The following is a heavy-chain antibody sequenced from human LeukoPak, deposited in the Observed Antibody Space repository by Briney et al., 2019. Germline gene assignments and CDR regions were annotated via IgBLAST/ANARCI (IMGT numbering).Heavy chain of an antibody. CDR2: ISSSGGST. CDR1: GFTFSSYA. Sequence: PGGSLRLSCAASGFTFSSYAMSWVRQAPGKGLEWVSAISSSGGSTYYADSVKGRFTISRDNSKNTLYLQMNSLRAEDTAVYYCAKGGKWELLPYDYWGQGTLVTVSS. V-gene: IGHV3-23*01. D-gene: IGHD1-26*01. J-gene: IGHJ4*02. CDR3: AKGGKWELLPYDY.